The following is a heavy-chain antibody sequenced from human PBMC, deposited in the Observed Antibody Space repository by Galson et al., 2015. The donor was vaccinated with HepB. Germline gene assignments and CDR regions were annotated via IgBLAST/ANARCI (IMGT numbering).Heavy chain of an antibody. CDR1: GGSFSGYY. D-gene: IGHD5-24*01. CDR3: ARKGLATMRI. V-gene: IGHV4-34*01. J-gene: IGHJ4*02. CDR2: INHSGST. Sequence: ETLSLTCAVYGGSFSGYYWSWIRQPPGKGLEWIGEINHSGSTNYNPSLKSRVTISVDTSKNQFSLKLSSVTAADTAVYYCARKGLATMRIWGQGTLVTVSS.